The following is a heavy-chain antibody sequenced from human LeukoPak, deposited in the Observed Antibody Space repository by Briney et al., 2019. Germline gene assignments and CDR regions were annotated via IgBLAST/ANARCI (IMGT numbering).Heavy chain of an antibody. D-gene: IGHD3-3*01. CDR2: ISSSSSYI. Sequence: PGGSLRLSCAASGFTFSSCSVNWVRQAPGKGLEWVSSISSSSSYIYYADSVKGRFTISRDNAKNSLYLQMNSLRAEDTAVYYCARGRTIFGVVPYYFDYWGQGTLVTVSS. CDR3: ARGRTIFGVVPYYFDY. J-gene: IGHJ4*02. V-gene: IGHV3-21*01. CDR1: GFTFSSCS.